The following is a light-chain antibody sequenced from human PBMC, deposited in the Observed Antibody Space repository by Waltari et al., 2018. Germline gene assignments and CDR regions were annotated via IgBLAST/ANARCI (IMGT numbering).Light chain of an antibody. V-gene: IGLV2-14*01. CDR3: IAYPMFAPYV. J-gene: IGLJ1*01. Sequence: QSVLTQPASLSGSPGQSITISCTGTSSDIGNNVHIAWYQQHPGRAPKLIIFDVSEGPSGVSSRFTGSKSSITASLTSCGLQTEHQADYHCIAYPMFAPYVFGTGTKVNVL. CDR1: SSDIGNNVH. CDR2: DVS.